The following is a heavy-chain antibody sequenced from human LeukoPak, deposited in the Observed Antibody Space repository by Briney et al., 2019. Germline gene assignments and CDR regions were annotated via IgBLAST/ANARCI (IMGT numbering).Heavy chain of an antibody. V-gene: IGHV1-18*04. CDR2: ISAYSGTT. Sequence: ASVKVSCKASGYTFTGYYMHWVRQAPGQGLEWMGWISAYSGTTNYAQKVQGRVTMTTNTSTSTAYMELRSLRSDDTAVYYCARRHYGDYDREYYFDYWGQGTLITVSS. CDR1: GYTFTGYY. CDR3: ARRHYGDYDREYYFDY. D-gene: IGHD4-17*01. J-gene: IGHJ4*02.